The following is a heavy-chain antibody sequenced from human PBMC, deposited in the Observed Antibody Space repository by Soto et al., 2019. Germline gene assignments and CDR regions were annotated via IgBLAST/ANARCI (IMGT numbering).Heavy chain of an antibody. CDR2: ISGSGGST. V-gene: IGHV3-23*01. CDR1: GFTFSSYA. CDR3: AKDGGETGRHTSRYYFDY. Sequence: HPGGSLRLSCAASGFTFSSYAMSWVRQAPGKGLEWVSAISGSGGSTYYADSVKGRFTISRDNSKNTLYLQMNSLRAEDTAVYYCAKDGGETGRHTSRYYFDYWGQGTLVTVSS. D-gene: IGHD2-15*01. J-gene: IGHJ4*02.